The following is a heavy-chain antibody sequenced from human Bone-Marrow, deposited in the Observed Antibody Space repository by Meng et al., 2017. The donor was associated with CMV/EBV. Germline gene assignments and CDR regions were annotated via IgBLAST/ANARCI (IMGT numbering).Heavy chain of an antibody. D-gene: IGHD3-16*01. CDR1: GDSFSSGDYY. Sequence: LRLSCTVSGDSFSSGDYYWNWIRQHPGKGLEWIGNIYHSGSTDYHPSLRSRLTISIDTSKNQFSLKLRSVTAADTAVYYCARDIDDIGALFDFWGQGILVTVSS. CDR3: ARDIDDIGALFDF. J-gene: IGHJ4*02. CDR2: IYHSGST. V-gene: IGHV4-31*03.